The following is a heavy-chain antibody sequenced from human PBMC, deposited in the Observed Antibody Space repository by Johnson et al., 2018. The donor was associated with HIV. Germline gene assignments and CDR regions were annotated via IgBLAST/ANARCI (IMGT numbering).Heavy chain of an antibody. J-gene: IGHJ3*02. D-gene: IGHD6-19*01. CDR1: GFTFSRYW. CDR2: IKQDGSEK. Sequence: MQLVESGGGLVQPGGSLRLSCAASGFTFSRYWMSWVRQAPGKGLEWVANIKQDGSEKYYVDSVKGRFTISRDNAKNPLYLQMNSLRAEDTAVYYCARDGEDSSGWDNFGAFDIWGQGTMVTVSS. CDR3: ARDGEDSSGWDNFGAFDI. V-gene: IGHV3-7*01.